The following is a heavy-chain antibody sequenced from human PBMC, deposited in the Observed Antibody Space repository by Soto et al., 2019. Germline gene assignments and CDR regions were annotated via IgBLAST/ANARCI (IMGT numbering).Heavy chain of an antibody. CDR1: GFTFSNAW. D-gene: IGHD3-3*01. CDR3: TSSTMYYDFWSGYYFDY. Sequence: PGGSLRLSCAASGFTFSNAWMSWVRQAPGKGLEWVGRIKSKTDGGTTDYAAPVKGRFTISRDDSKNTLYLQMNSLKTEDTAVYYCTSSTMYYDFWSGYYFDYWGQGTMVTV. V-gene: IGHV3-15*01. J-gene: IGHJ4*02. CDR2: IKSKTDGGTT.